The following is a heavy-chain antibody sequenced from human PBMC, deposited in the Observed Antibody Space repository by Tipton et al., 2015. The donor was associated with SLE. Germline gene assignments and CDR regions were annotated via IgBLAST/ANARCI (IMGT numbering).Heavy chain of an antibody. J-gene: IGHJ4*02. V-gene: IGHV3-30*02. D-gene: IGHD6-13*01. CDR1: GFTFSSYG. CDR3: AKEQSSWYSWDY. CDR2: IRYDGSNK. Sequence: SLRLSCAASGFTFSSYGMHWVRQTPGKGLEWVAFIRYDGSNKYYADSVKGRFTISRDNSKNTLYLQMNSLRAEDTAVYYCAKEQSSWYSWDYWGQGTLVTVSS.